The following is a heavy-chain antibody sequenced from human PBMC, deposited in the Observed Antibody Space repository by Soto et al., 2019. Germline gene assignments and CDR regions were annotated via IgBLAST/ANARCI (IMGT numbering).Heavy chain of an antibody. CDR1: GFTFSSYW. D-gene: IGHD3-10*02. Sequence: SLRLSCAASGFTFSSYWMSWVRQAPGKGLEWVANIKQDGSEKYYVDSVRGRFTISRDNSKYTLYLQMNSLRAEDTAIYYCARNVRIDYWGQGTLVTVSS. CDR3: ARNVRIDY. CDR2: IKQDGSEK. V-gene: IGHV3-7*03. J-gene: IGHJ4*02.